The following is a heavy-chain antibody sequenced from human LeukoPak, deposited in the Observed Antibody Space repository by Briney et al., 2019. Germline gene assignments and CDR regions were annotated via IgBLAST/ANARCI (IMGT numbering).Heavy chain of an antibody. V-gene: IGHV4-39*01. CDR2: IYYSGST. D-gene: IGHD6-25*01. Sequence: SETLSLTCTVSGGSITSSSYYWGWIRQPPGKGLEWIGSIYYSGSTYYNPPLKSRVTISVDTSKNQFSLKLSSVTAADTAVYYCARRDSSGVVPRWDYWGQGTLVTVSS. J-gene: IGHJ4*02. CDR1: GGSITSSSYY. CDR3: ARRDSSGVVPRWDY.